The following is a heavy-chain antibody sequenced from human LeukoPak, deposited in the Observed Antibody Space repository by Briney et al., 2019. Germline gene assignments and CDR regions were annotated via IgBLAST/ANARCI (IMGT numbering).Heavy chain of an antibody. D-gene: IGHD3-9*01. J-gene: IGHJ6*03. V-gene: IGHV3-23*01. CDR2: ISGSGGST. CDR1: GFTFSSYA. Sequence: GGSLRLSCSASGFTFSSYAMSWVRQAPGKGLEWVSAISGSGGSTYHADSVKGRFTISRDNSKNTLYLQMNSLRAEETAVYYCAKCILTGYYKGYMDVWGKGPTVTISS. CDR3: AKCILTGYYKGYMDV.